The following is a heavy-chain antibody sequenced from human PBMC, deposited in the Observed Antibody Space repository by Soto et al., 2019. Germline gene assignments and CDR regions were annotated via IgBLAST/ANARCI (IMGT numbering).Heavy chain of an antibody. CDR1: GYSFTIYW. V-gene: IGHV5-51*01. D-gene: IGHD5-12*01. J-gene: IGHJ4*02. Sequence: PGESLKISCKGSGYSFTIYWIGWVRQMPGKGLEWMGIIYPGDSDTRYSPSFQGQVTISADKSISTAYLQWSSLRAEDTAVYYCARDGGYSGYDFFDYWGQGTLVTVSS. CDR2: IYPGDSDT. CDR3: ARDGGYSGYDFFDY.